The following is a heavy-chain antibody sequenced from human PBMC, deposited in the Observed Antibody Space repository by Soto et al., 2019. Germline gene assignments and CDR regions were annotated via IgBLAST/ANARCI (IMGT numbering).Heavy chain of an antibody. D-gene: IGHD6-13*01. CDR2: MNPNSGNT. V-gene: IGHV1-8*01. J-gene: IGHJ5*01. CDR1: GYTFTSYD. Sequence: QVQLVQSGAEVKKPGASLKVSCKSSGYTFTSYDINWVRQATGQGLEWMGWMNPNSGNTGYAQKFQGRVTMTRNTSICTAYMELGSPRSADTAVYYWAKAAAACNDSWGQGTLVTVSS. CDR3: AKAAAACNDS.